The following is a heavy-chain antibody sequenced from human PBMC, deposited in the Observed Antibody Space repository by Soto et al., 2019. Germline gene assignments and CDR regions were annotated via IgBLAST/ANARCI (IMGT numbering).Heavy chain of an antibody. J-gene: IGHJ6*02. CDR2: IIPIFGTA. CDR3: ARVYLVVPAATGGLDV. D-gene: IGHD2-2*01. CDR1: GGTFSSYA. Sequence: GASVKVSCKASGGTFSSYAISWVRQAPGQGLEWMGGIIPIFGTANYAQKFQGRVTITADESTSTAHMELSSLRSEDTAVYYCARVYLVVPAATGGLDVWGQGTTVTVSS. V-gene: IGHV1-69*13.